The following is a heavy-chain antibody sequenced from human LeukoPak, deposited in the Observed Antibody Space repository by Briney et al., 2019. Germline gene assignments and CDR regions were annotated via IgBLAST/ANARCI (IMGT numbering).Heavy chain of an antibody. D-gene: IGHD3-22*01. J-gene: IGHJ1*01. Sequence: SETLSLTCSVSGDSVSRSDSYWDWIRQPPGKGLGWIGTIYYSGRPYYSPSLKSRVTMSVAPSNNQFSLNLRSVTAADTAVYYCARRRYYDGSGYWEWGQGTLLSVSS. CDR3: ARRRYYDGSGYWE. V-gene: IGHV4-39*01. CDR1: GDSVSRSDSY. CDR2: IYYSGRP.